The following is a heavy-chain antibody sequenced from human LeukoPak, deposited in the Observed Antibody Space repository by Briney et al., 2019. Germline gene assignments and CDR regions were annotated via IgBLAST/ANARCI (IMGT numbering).Heavy chain of an antibody. CDR2: INSGGTVT. V-gene: IGHV3-74*01. D-gene: IGHD6-13*01. Sequence: GGSLRLSCAASGFTFSDFWMHWVRQAPGKGLVWVSRINSGGTVTNYADSVKGRLTISGDNAKNTLYLQMNSLRAEDTAVYYCARDSSGYSSSWPYFQHWGQGTLVTVSS. CDR3: ARDSSGYSSSWPYFQH. CDR1: GFTFSDFW. J-gene: IGHJ1*01.